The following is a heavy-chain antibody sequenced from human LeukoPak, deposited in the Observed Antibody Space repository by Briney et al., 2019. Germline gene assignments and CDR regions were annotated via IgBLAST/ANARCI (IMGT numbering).Heavy chain of an antibody. CDR1: GGTFTSFA. CDR3: ARVWSSSLDY. Sequence: SVKLSCKASGGTFTSFALTWVRHAPGHGLEWMGGIIPMFGAADYAQKFQSRRTNTADESTSTAYMELNSLRAEDTVVYYGARVWSSSLDYCGQGTLVTVSS. CDR2: IIPMFGAA. D-gene: IGHD3-3*01. V-gene: IGHV1-69*13. J-gene: IGHJ4*02.